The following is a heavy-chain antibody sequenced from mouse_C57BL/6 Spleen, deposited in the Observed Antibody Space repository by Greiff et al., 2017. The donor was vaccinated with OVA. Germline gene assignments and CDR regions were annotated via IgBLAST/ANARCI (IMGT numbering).Heavy chain of an antibody. D-gene: IGHD1-1*01. V-gene: IGHV1-80*01. CDR3: ASGSSSYYARDY. CDR2: IYPGDGDT. J-gene: IGHJ4*01. Sequence: QVHVKQSGAELVKPGASVKISCKASGYAFSSYWMNWVKQRPGQGLEWIGQIYPGDGDTTYNGKFKGKGTLTADKSSSTAYLQLSILTSVDSAVDVCASGSSSYYARDYWGQGTSVTVSS. CDR1: GYAFSSYW.